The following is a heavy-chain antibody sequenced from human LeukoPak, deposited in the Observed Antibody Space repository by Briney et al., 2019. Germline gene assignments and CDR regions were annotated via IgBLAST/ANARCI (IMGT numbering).Heavy chain of an antibody. J-gene: IGHJ4*02. CDR3: AGLVGRYSSGLYYYYFDY. CDR2: MYLSGTT. V-gene: IGHV4-4*02. Sequence: ASETLSPTCTVSGDSINSLDLWSWVRQPPGKGLELIGEMYLSGTTHSNPSVKSRVTISIDKSKNQFFLNLSSVTAADTAVYYCAGLVGRYSSGLYYYYFDYWGQGTLVTVSS. CDR1: GDSINSLDL. D-gene: IGHD3-22*01.